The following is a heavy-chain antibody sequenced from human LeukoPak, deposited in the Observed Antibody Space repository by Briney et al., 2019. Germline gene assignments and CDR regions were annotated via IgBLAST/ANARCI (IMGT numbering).Heavy chain of an antibody. D-gene: IGHD3-3*01. CDR1: EFTFSTYS. Sequence: PGGSLRLSCAASEFTFSTYSMNWVRQAPGKGLEWVSSISGSSGYIYYADSVKGRFTISRDNAKNSLHLQMKNLRAEDTAVYYCARDTDGFESGYGYYYYHGMDVWGQGTTVTVSS. V-gene: IGHV3-21*04. CDR3: ARDTDGFESGYGYYYYHGMDV. CDR2: ISGSSGYI. J-gene: IGHJ6*02.